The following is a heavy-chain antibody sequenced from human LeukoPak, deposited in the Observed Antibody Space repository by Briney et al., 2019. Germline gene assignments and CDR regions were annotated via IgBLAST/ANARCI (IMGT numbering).Heavy chain of an antibody. CDR3: ARDGIVGSPLFKFDY. CDR2: ISFDGGNK. Sequence: GGSLRLSCAASGFXFNNYAIHWVRQAPGKGLEGVGIISFDGGNKYYADSVKGRFTISRDNSKNTLYLQMNSLRAEDTAVYYCARDGIVGSPLFKFDYWGQGTLVTVSS. D-gene: IGHD1-26*01. J-gene: IGHJ4*02. V-gene: IGHV3-30-3*01. CDR1: GFXFNNYA.